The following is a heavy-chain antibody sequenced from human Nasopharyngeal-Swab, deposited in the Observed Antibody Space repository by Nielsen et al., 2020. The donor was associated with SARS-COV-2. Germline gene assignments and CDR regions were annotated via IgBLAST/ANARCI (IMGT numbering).Heavy chain of an antibody. V-gene: IGHV3-11*04. Sequence: GESLKISCAASGFIFSDQYMRWMRQAPGKGLEWLSYMSNDSYVIKYADSVKGRFTVSRDNAKNSLYLQMNSLTPEDTAMYYCARDAGWGGKYGSNWFDPWGQGTLVTVSS. CDR1: GFIFSDQY. D-gene: IGHD1-26*01. J-gene: IGHJ5*02. CDR2: MSNDSYVI. CDR3: ARDAGWGGKYGSNWFDP.